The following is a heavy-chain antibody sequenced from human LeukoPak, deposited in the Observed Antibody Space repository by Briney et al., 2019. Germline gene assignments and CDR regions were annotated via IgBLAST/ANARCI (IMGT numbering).Heavy chain of an antibody. D-gene: IGHD1-26*01. J-gene: IGHJ4*02. CDR2: IYYSGST. Sequence: PSETLSLTCAVYGGSFSGYYWSWIRQPPGKGLERIGSIYYSGSTYYNPSLKSRVTISVDTSKNQFSLKLSSVTAADTAVYYCASNGIVGALDYWGQGTLVTVSS. CDR1: GGSFSGYY. CDR3: ASNGIVGALDY. V-gene: IGHV4-34*01.